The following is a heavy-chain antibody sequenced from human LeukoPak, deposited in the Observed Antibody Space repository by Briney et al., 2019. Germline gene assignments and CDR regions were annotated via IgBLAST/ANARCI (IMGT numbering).Heavy chain of an antibody. Sequence: PGGSLRLSCAAPGFTFSTNAMSWVRQAPGKGLEWFSAISGSGVSTYYADSVKGRFTIYRDNSKNTLYLQMNSLRAEDTAVYYCANTELGAQWLVRPDYYYGMDVWGQGTTVTDSS. J-gene: IGHJ6*02. CDR3: ANTELGAQWLVRPDYYYGMDV. CDR2: ISGSGVST. V-gene: IGHV3-23*01. D-gene: IGHD6-19*01. CDR1: GFTFSTNA.